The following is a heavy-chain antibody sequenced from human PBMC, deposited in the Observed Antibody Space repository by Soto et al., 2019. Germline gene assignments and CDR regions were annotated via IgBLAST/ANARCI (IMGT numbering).Heavy chain of an antibody. V-gene: IGHV3-7*01. CDR1: GFTFSSYW. Sequence: GGSLILSCAASGFTFSSYWMSWVRQAPGKGLEWVANIKQDGSEKYYVDSVKGRFTISRDNAKNSLYLQMNSLRAEDTAVYYCARDLEVETSIYFDYWGQGTLVTVSS. CDR3: ARDLEVETSIYFDY. J-gene: IGHJ4*02. CDR2: IKQDGSEK. D-gene: IGHD2-15*01.